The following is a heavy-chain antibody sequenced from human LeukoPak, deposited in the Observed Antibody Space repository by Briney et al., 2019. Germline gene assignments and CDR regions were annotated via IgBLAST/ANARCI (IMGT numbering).Heavy chain of an antibody. Sequence: LEASVRVSCTASGYTFTGYYMHWVRQAPGQGLEWMGWINPNSGGTNYAQKFQGRVTMTRDTAISTAYMELSRLRADDTAVYYCARVLVVVLAATAGRFDPWGQGTLVTVSS. D-gene: IGHD2-15*01. CDR2: INPNSGGT. CDR3: ARVLVVVLAATAGRFDP. V-gene: IGHV1-2*03. CDR1: GYTFTGYY. J-gene: IGHJ5*02.